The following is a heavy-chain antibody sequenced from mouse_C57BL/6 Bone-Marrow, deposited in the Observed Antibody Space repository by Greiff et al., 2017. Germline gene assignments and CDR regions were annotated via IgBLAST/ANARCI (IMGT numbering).Heavy chain of an antibody. CDR3: ALYDYRQDYAMDY. CDR2: IYPGSGST. J-gene: IGHJ4*01. CDR1: GYTFTSYW. V-gene: IGHV1-55*01. D-gene: IGHD2-4*01. Sequence: QVQLQQPGAELVKPGASVKMSCKASGYTFTSYWITWVKQRPGQGLEWIGDIYPGSGSTNYNEKFKSKATLTVDTSSSTAYMQLSSLTSEDSAVYYCALYDYRQDYAMDYWGQGTSVTVSS.